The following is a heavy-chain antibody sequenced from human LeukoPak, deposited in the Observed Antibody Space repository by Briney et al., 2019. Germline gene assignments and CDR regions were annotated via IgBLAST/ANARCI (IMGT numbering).Heavy chain of an antibody. D-gene: IGHD6-13*01. CDR2: INHSGST. J-gene: IGHJ6*03. CDR1: GGSISSYY. Sequence: SETLSLTCTVSGGSISSYYWSWIRQPPGKGLEWIGEINHSGSTNYNPSLKSRVTISVDTSKNQFSLKLSSVTAADTAVYYCARGQSSSSWYGYYYYMDVWGKGTTVTVSS. V-gene: IGHV4-34*01. CDR3: ARGQSSSSWYGYYYYMDV.